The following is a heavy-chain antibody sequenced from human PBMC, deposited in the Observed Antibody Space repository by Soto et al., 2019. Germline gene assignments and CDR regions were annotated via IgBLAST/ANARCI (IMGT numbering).Heavy chain of an antibody. CDR1: GFTFSSYG. Sequence: QVQLVESGGGVVQPGRSLRLSCAVSGFTFSSYGMHWVRQAPGKGLEWVAVIWYDVSSKYYADSVKGRFTISRDNSKNTLYLQMDSLRAEDTAVYYCARVDRGSCLFYYYYGVDVWGQGTTVTVSS. D-gene: IGHD2-2*01. CDR3: ARVDRGSCLFYYYYGVDV. V-gene: IGHV3-33*01. CDR2: IWYDVSSK. J-gene: IGHJ6*02.